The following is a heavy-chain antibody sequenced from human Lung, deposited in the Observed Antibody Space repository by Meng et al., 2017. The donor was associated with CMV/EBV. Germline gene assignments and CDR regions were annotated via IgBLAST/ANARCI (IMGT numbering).Heavy chain of an antibody. CDR3: ARTNTPMFTWGPYFDY. D-gene: IGHD5-18*01. CDR1: GYTFATSW. V-gene: IGHV5-51*01. CDR2: IYPADSDT. Sequence: GGSLRLSCTTSGYTFATSWIGWVRQMPGKGLEWMGIIYPADSDTKYSPFFQGQVTISADKSLNSAYLQWSSLQASDTAIYYCARTNTPMFTWGPYFDYWGQGTLVTVSS. J-gene: IGHJ4*02.